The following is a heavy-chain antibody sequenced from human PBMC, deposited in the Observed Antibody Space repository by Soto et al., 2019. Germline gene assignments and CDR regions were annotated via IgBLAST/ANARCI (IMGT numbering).Heavy chain of an antibody. CDR3: ARDAVNVDTAMVFDY. CDR1: GFTFSSYG. Sequence: QVQLVESGGGVVQPGRSLRLSCAASGFTFSSYGMHWVRQAPGKGLEWVAVIWYDGSNKYYADSVKGRFTISRDNSKNTLYLQMKSLRAEDTAVYYCARDAVNVDTAMVFDYWGQGTLVTVSS. J-gene: IGHJ4*02. CDR2: IWYDGSNK. D-gene: IGHD5-18*01. V-gene: IGHV3-33*01.